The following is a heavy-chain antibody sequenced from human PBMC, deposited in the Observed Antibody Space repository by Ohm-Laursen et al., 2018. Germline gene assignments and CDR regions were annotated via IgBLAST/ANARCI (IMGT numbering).Heavy chain of an antibody. V-gene: IGHV4-34*01. D-gene: IGHD3-3*01. J-gene: IGHJ4*02. Sequence: PSETLSLTCAVYGASFSASDGYYWSWMRQPPGKRLEWIAEINHIGISIYNPSLRSRVTVSADTTQSQFHLKLRSVTAADTAVYYCARVRKSPFWSGYDSWGQGALVTVSS. CDR2: INHIGIS. CDR1: GASFSASDGYY. CDR3: ARVRKSPFWSGYDS.